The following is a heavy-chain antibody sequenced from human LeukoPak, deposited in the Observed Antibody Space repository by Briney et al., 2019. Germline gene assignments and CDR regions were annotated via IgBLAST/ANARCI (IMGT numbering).Heavy chain of an antibody. J-gene: IGHJ4*02. CDR1: GFTFSDSY. CDR3: ARDGLSSSWFFDY. V-gene: IGHV3-11*06. CDR2: ISGSGHDI. Sequence: GGSLRLSCAASGFTFSDSYMTWVRQAPGKGVEWVAYISGSGHDINYSESAKGRFTISRDNAKNTLYLQMNSLRAEDTAVYYCARDGLSSSWFFDYWGQGTLVTVSS. D-gene: IGHD6-13*01.